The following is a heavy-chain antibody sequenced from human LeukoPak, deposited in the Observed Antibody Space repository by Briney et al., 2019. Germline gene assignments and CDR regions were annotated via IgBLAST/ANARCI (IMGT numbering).Heavy chain of an antibody. CDR2: INHSGST. J-gene: IGHJ4*02. D-gene: IGHD3-22*01. Sequence: SETLSLTCAVYVGSFSGYYWSWIRQPPGKGLEWIGEINHSGSTNYNPSLKSRVTISVYTSKNQFSLKLSSVTAADTAVYYCARGLRYYDSSQVDYWGQGTLVTVSS. CDR3: ARGLRYYDSSQVDY. V-gene: IGHV4-34*01. CDR1: VGSFSGYY.